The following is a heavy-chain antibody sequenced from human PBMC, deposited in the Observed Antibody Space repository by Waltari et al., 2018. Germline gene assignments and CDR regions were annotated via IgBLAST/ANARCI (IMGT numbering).Heavy chain of an antibody. V-gene: IGHV1-8*01. CDR1: GYTFTSSD. Sequence: QVQLVQSGAEVKQPVDTVKVSCKASGYTFTSSDINWVRQATGPWLEWMGWMNPNSGNTGYAQKFQGRVTMTRNTSISTAYMELSSLRSEDTAVYYCARGEVNIFWSGPYYGMDVWGQGTTVTVSS. J-gene: IGHJ6*02. CDR3: ARGEVNIFWSGPYYGMDV. CDR2: MNPNSGNT. D-gene: IGHD3-3*01.